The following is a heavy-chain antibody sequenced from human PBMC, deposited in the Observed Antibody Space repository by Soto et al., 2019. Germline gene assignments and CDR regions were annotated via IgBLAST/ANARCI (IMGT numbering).Heavy chain of an antibody. Sequence: ASVKVSCKASGGTFSSYAISWVRQAPGQGLEWMGGIIPIFGTANYAQKFQGRVTITADESTSTAYMELSSLRSEDTAVYYCARGRGYYDSSGYRFYYFDYWGQGTLVTVSS. CDR3: ARGRGYYDSSGYRFYYFDY. CDR2: IIPIFGTA. CDR1: GGTFSSYA. V-gene: IGHV1-69*13. J-gene: IGHJ4*02. D-gene: IGHD3-22*01.